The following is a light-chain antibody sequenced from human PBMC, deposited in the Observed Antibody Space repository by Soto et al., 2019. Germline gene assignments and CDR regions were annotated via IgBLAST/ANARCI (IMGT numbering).Light chain of an antibody. V-gene: IGKV1-5*03. J-gene: IGKJ1*01. CDR3: QKYNSSPT. Sequence: DIQMTQSPSTLSASVGDRVTITCRASQSISSWLAWYQQKPGKAPKLLIYKASSLESGVPSRFSGSGSGTEFTLTISILQPDDFATYYCQKYNSSPTFGQGTKVEIK. CDR2: KAS. CDR1: QSISSW.